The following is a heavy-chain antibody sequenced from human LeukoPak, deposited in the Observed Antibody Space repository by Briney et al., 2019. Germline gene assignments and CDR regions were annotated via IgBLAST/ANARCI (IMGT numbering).Heavy chain of an antibody. CDR3: AKNVGFYDILTGYARYYFDY. CDR1: GGSFSGYY. Sequence: SETQSLTCAVYGGSFSGYYWSWIRQPPGKGLEWIGEINHSGSTNYNPSLKSRVTISVDTSKNQFSLKLSSVTAADTAVYYCAKNVGFYDILTGYARYYFDYWGQGTLVTVSS. J-gene: IGHJ4*02. D-gene: IGHD3-9*01. CDR2: INHSGST. V-gene: IGHV4-34*01.